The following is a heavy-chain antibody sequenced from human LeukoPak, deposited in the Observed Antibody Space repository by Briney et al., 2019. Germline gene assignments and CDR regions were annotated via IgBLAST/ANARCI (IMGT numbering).Heavy chain of an antibody. J-gene: IGHJ4*02. CDR1: GGSFSGYY. V-gene: IGHV4-34*01. CDR3: ARHWQMATGFDY. D-gene: IGHD5-24*01. CDR2: INHSGST. Sequence: SETLSLTSAVYGGSFSGYYWSWIRQPPGKGLEWIGEINHSGSTNCNPSLKSRVTISVDTSKNQFSLKLSSVTAADTAVYYCARHWQMATGFDYWGQGTLVTVSS.